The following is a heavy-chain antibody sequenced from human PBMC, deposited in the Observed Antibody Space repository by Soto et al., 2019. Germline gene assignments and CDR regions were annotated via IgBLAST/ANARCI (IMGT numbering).Heavy chain of an antibody. CDR3: ATSGHYYYYMDV. J-gene: IGHJ6*03. V-gene: IGHV4-34*01. CDR1: GGSFSGYY. D-gene: IGHD6-25*01. Sequence: QVQLQQWGAGLLKPSETLSLTCAVYGGSFSGYYWSWIRQPPGKGLEWIGEINHSGSTNYYPSLKSRVTRSVDTSKNQFSLKLSSVTAADTAVYYCATSGHYYYYMDVWGKGTTVTVSS. CDR2: INHSGST.